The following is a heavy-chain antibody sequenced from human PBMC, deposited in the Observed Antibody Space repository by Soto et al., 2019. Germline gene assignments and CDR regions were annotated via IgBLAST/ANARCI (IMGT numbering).Heavy chain of an antibody. J-gene: IGHJ4*02. V-gene: IGHV3-23*01. CDR2: ISGSSGST. Sequence: GGSLRLSCAASGFTFSSYAMSWVRQAPGKGLEWVSAISGSSGSTYYADSVKGRFTISRDNSNNTLYLQMNSLRAEDTAVYYCAYSSTPFDYWGQGTLVTVSS. CDR1: GFTFSSYA. CDR3: AYSSTPFDY. D-gene: IGHD6-13*01.